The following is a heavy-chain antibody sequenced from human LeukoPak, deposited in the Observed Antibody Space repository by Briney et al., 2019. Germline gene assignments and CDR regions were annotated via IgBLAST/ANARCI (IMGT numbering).Heavy chain of an antibody. CDR3: ARRDSSGWYSFGDY. CDR1: GYTFGNYW. Sequence: GESLKISCQGSGYTFGNYWIAWVRQMPGKGLESMGIIYPGDSDTRYSPSFQGQVTFSADKSISTAYLHWSSLKASDTAMYYCARRDSSGWYSFGDYWGQGTLVTVSS. CDR2: IYPGDSDT. V-gene: IGHV5-51*01. D-gene: IGHD6-19*01. J-gene: IGHJ4*02.